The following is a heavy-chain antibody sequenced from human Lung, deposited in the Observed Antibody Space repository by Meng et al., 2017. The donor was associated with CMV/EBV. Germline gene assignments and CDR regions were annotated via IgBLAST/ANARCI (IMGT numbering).Heavy chain of an antibody. D-gene: IGHD3-10*01. V-gene: IGHV4-59*01. CDR3: ARHGSGSYFYGRAV. J-gene: IGHJ6*02. Sequence: SETLSLXCTVSGGSISSYYWSWIRQPPGKGLEDIGYIYYSGSTSYNPSLKSRVTISVDTSKNQFSLKLSSVTAADTAVYYCARHGSGSYFYGRAVWGQGTXVTVSS. CDR1: GGSISSYY. CDR2: IYYSGST.